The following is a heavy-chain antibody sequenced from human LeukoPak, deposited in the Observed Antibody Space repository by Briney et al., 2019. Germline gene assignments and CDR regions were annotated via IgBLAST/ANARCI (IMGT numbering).Heavy chain of an antibody. CDR2: IYPSGGT. CDR3: ARFAYCGSGCWYYFDY. J-gene: IGHJ4*02. D-gene: IGHD2-21*02. V-gene: IGHV4-4*09. CDR1: GGSISSYY. Sequence: PSETLSLTCTVSGGSISSYYWSWIRQSPGKGLEWIGYIYPSGGTNYNPSFKSRVTMSVDTSKNQFSLKLNSVTAADTAVYYCARFAYCGSGCWYYFDYWGQGALVTVSS.